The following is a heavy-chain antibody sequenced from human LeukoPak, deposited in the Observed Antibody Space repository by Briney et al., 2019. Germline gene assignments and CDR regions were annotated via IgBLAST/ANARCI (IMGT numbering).Heavy chain of an antibody. CDR2: ISGSGGST. CDR3: AKDRGYCSSTSCYTFDY. V-gene: IGHV3-23*01. CDR1: GFTFSSYA. D-gene: IGHD2-2*01. J-gene: IGHJ4*02. Sequence: GGSLRLSCAAPGFTFSSYAMSWVRQAPGKGLEWVSAISGSGGSTYYADSVKGRFTISRDNSKNTLYLQMNSLRAEDTAVYYCAKDRGYCSSTSCYTFDYWGQGTLVTVSS.